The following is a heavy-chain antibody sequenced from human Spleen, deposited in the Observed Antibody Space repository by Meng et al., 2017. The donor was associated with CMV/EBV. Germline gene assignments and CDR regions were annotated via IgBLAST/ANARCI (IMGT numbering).Heavy chain of an antibody. D-gene: IGHD3-22*01. CDR3: TTDVYDSSGYLDG. Sequence: SGFTFSNAWMSWVRQAPGKGLEWVGRIKSKTDGGTTDYAAPVKGRFTISRDDSKNTLYLQMNSLKTEDTAVYYCTTDVYDSSGYLDGWGQGTLVTVSS. J-gene: IGHJ4*02. V-gene: IGHV3-15*01. CDR2: IKSKTDGGTT. CDR1: GFTFSNAW.